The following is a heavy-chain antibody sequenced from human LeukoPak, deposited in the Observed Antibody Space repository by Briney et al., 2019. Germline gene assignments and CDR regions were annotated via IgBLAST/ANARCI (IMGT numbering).Heavy chain of an antibody. Sequence: ASVKVSCKASGYTFTGYYMQWLRQAPGQGLEWMGRINPNSGGTNYAQKFQGRVTMTRDTSISTAYMELSRLRSDDTAVYYCASLPTYYYDSSGYYTDYWGQGTLVTVSS. CDR3: ASLPTYYYDSSGYYTDY. V-gene: IGHV1-2*06. CDR1: GYTFTGYY. J-gene: IGHJ4*02. D-gene: IGHD3-22*01. CDR2: INPNSGGT.